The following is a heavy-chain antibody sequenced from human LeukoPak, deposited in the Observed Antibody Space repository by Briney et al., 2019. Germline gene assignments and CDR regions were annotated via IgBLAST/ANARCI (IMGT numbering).Heavy chain of an antibody. CDR1: GYTLTELS. CDR2: FDPEDGET. D-gene: IGHD3-10*01. Sequence: ASVKVSCKVSGYTLTELSMHWVRQAPGKGLEWMGGFDPEDGETIYAQKFQGRVTMTEDTSTDTAYMELSSLRSEDTAVYYCANEPLLWFGELPVWGAIDIWGQGTMVTVSS. CDR3: ANEPLLWFGELPVWGAIDI. J-gene: IGHJ3*02. V-gene: IGHV1-24*01.